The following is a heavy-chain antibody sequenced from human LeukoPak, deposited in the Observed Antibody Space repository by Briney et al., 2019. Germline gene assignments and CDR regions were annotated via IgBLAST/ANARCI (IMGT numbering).Heavy chain of an antibody. D-gene: IGHD5-18*01. J-gene: IGHJ4*02. Sequence: GGSLRLSCAASGFTLSSYGMQWVRQAPAKGLEWVACIQYDESNKYYGDSGKGRFTISRDNYKSTLYLQMNSLRAEDTAVYYCAKDRGYSDWAAFVYWGEGSLVTVS. CDR2: IQYDESNK. V-gene: IGHV3-30*02. CDR3: AKDRGYSDWAAFVY. CDR1: GFTLSSYG.